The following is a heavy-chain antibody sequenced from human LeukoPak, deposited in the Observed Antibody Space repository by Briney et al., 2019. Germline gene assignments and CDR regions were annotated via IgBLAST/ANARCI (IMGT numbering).Heavy chain of an antibody. CDR1: GFTFSSHA. CDR2: ISGGGGST. J-gene: IGHJ4*02. CDR3: AKDGNPSYYGGTSHFDY. Sequence: GGSLGLSCAASGFTFSSHAMSWVRQAPGKGLEWVSAISGGGGSTNYADSVKGRFTISRDNSKNTLYLQMNSLRAEDTAVYYCAKDGNPSYYGGTSHFDYWGQGTLVTVSS. D-gene: IGHD4-23*01. V-gene: IGHV3-23*01.